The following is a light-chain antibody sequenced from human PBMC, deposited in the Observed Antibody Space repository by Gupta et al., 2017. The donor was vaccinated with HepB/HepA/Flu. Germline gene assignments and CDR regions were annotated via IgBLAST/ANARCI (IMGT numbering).Light chain of an antibody. V-gene: IGLV1-47*01. CDR2: RSD. CDR3: AAWDDNLSGVL. Sequence: QSVLTQSPSASATPGQRVTISCSGSSANIGNNYVYWYQHLPGTAPHLLIYRSDQRPSGVPDRFSGSKSGTSASLAISGLRSEDEADYYCAAWDDNLSGVLFGGGTKLTVL. CDR1: SANIGNNY. J-gene: IGLJ2*01.